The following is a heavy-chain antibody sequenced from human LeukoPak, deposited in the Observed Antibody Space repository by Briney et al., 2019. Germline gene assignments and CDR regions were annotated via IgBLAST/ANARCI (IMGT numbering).Heavy chain of an antibody. D-gene: IGHD5-18*01. CDR1: GGSFSGYY. CDR3: ARAGYSYGYDGMDV. J-gene: IGHJ6*02. V-gene: IGHV4-34*01. Sequence: PSETLSLTCAVYGGSFSGYYWSWIRQPPGKGLEWIGEINHSGSTNYNPSLKSRVTISVDTSKNQFSLKLSSVTAADTAVYYCARAGYSYGYDGMDVWGQGTTVTVSS. CDR2: INHSGST.